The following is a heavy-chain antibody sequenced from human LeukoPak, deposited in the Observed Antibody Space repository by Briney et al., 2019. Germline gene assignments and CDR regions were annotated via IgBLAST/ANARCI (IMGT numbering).Heavy chain of an antibody. Sequence: GGSPRLSCAASGFTFSDSWMHWVRQAPGEGLVWVSRINSDGSITIYADSVKGRFTISRDNAKNTLNLQMNSLRAEDTAVYYCARDYYDSSGYLSLDSWGQGTLVTVS. CDR3: ARDYYDSSGYLSLDS. CDR2: INSDGSIT. J-gene: IGHJ4*02. V-gene: IGHV3-74*01. CDR1: GFTFSDSW. D-gene: IGHD3-22*01.